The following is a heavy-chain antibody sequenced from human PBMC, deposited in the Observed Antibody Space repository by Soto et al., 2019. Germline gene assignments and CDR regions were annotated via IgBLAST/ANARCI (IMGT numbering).Heavy chain of an antibody. V-gene: IGHV1-3*01. CDR1: GYSFSSYA. CDR3: ARGATMFTGGH. D-gene: IGHD5-12*01. Sequence: QVQLVQSGAEVKKPGASMKVSCKASGYSFSSYAIHWVRQAPGQRLENRGWINAADGSTKYSQKFQGSVAITRDTSANTAYMEPKNLRFEDTAVYYCARGATMFTGGHWGQGTLVTVSS. J-gene: IGHJ4*02. CDR2: INAADGST.